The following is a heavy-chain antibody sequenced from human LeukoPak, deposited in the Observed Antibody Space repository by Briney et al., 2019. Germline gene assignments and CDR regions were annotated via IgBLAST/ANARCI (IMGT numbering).Heavy chain of an antibody. CDR3: ARAASTYSDSWYGGYYHGVDV. CDR1: GGSISSYY. V-gene: IGHV4-59*08. D-gene: IGHD1-26*01. Sequence: PSETLSLTCSVSGGSISSYYWSWIRQPPGKGLEWIGYIYYSGNTKYKASLKSRVTISIDTSKKHFSLELSAVTAADTAVYYCARAASTYSDSWYGGYYHGVDVWGQGTTVTVSS. CDR2: IYYSGNT. J-gene: IGHJ6*02.